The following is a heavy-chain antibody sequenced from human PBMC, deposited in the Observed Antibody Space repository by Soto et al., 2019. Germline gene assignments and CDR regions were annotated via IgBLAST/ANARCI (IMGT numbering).Heavy chain of an antibody. CDR3: ARRVIGSSRAFDI. CDR2: MSNDGNNQ. CDR1: RFDFTSYG. D-gene: IGHD3-10*01. J-gene: IGHJ3*02. V-gene: IGHV3-30*03. Sequence: PGGSLRLSCAASRFDFTSYGMHWLRQAPGKGLEWVAVMSNDGNNQFYADSVRGRFIISRDTSKNTLFLQVNSLRAEDTAVYYCARRVIGSSRAFDIWGQGTMVTVS.